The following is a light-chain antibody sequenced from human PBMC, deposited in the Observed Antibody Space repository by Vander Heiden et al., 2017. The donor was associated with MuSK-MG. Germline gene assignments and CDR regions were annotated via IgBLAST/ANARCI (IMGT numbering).Light chain of an antibody. CDR1: SNNVGNQG. Sequence: QAGLPQPPSVSKGLRQTATLTCTGNSNNVGNQGAAWLQQHQGHPPKPRSYSNNNRPSGISERLASSRAGNTAYLTITGLQPEDEADDDGSAWASSLSVVVFGGGTKLTVL. V-gene: IGLV10-54*01. J-gene: IGLJ3*02. CDR3: SAWASSLSVVV. CDR2: SNN.